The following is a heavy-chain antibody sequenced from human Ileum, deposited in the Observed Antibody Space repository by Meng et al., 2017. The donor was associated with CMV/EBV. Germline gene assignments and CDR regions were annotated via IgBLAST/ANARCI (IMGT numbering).Heavy chain of an antibody. J-gene: IGHJ4*02. V-gene: IGHV6-1*01. CDR1: VDSVSSNSAA. CDR3: ARHVQCVGGTCSSGLFDY. CDR2: TYYFSTEIT. Sequence: QMPQEGPGPVKPSATLALTWASAVDSVSSNSAAWSWIRQPPARGLELLGRTYYFSTEITEYAHSLMSRMTISPETFKNQFFLQLNSVTPEDTAVYYCARHVQCVGGTCSSGLFDYWGQGVLVTVSS. D-gene: IGHD2-15*01.